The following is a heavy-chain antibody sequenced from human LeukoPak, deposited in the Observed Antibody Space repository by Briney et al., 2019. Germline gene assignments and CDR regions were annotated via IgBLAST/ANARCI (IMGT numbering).Heavy chain of an antibody. Sequence: SETLSLTCTVSDGSISSGDYYWSWIRQPPGKGLEWIGYIYYSGSTNYNPSLKSRVTISVDTSKNQFSLKLSSVTAADTAVYYCAGASVVVVPAVIDYWGQGTLVTVSS. CDR1: DGSISSGDYY. V-gene: IGHV4-30-4*01. D-gene: IGHD2-2*01. CDR2: IYYSGST. J-gene: IGHJ4*02. CDR3: AGASVVVVPAVIDY.